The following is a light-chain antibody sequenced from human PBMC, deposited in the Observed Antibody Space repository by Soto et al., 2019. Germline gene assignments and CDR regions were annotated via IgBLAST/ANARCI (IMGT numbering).Light chain of an antibody. Sequence: DIEVPQAAKYLSASVGDRVTITCQASQNINNYLNWYQQKPGRAPKLLIYDASNLEAGVPSRFRGSGSGTDFTFTICRLQPEDIATYYCQQYEDLPTFGQGTRLEIK. V-gene: IGKV1-33*01. CDR3: QQYEDLPT. CDR2: DAS. CDR1: QNINNY. J-gene: IGKJ5*01.